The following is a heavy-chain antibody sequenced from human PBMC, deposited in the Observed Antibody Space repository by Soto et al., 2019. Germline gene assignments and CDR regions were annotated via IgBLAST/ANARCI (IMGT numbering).Heavy chain of an antibody. J-gene: IGHJ6*02. CDR3: ASGATHYYYYYGMDV. V-gene: IGHV4-30-4*01. Sequence: KPSETLSLTCTVSGGSISSGDYYWSWIRQPPGKGLEWIGYIYYSGSTYYNPSLKSRVTISVDTSKNQFSLKLSSVTAADTAVYYCASGATHYYYYYGMDVWGQGTTVTVSS. CDR1: GGSISSGDYY. D-gene: IGHD1-26*01. CDR2: IYYSGST.